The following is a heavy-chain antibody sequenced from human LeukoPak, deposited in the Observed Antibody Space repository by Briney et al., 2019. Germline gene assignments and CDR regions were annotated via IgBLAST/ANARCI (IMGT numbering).Heavy chain of an antibody. D-gene: IGHD5-18*01. CDR3: VRSRGYSYGYSYHFDY. CDR2: IYPGDSET. Sequence: GAALKISCKGSGSRFTTNWIGWVRRMPGKGLEWMGIIYPGDSETRYSPSFQGQVTISADKSITTAYLQWSSLKASDTAMYYCVRSRGYSYGYSYHFDYWGQGTLVTV. J-gene: IGHJ4*02. CDR1: GSRFTTNW. V-gene: IGHV5-51*01.